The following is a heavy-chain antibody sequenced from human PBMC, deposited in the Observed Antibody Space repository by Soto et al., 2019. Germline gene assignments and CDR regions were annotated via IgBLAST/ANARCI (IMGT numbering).Heavy chain of an antibody. Sequence: SVKVSCKASGGTFNNYAVTWVRQAPGQGLEWMGGIIPIKGTANYAQKFQGRVTITADTSTSTAYMELSRLTSEDTAVYYCAREQEGITICGVVINGMDVWGQGTTVTVS. D-gene: IGHD3-3*01. J-gene: IGHJ6*02. V-gene: IGHV1-69*06. CDR1: GGTFNNYA. CDR2: IIPIKGTA. CDR3: AREQEGITICGVVINGMDV.